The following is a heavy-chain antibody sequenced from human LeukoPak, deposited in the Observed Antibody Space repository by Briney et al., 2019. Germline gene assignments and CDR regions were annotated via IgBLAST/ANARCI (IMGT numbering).Heavy chain of an antibody. V-gene: IGHV1-2*02. Sequence: ASVKVSCKASGYTFTGYYMHWVRQAPGQGLEWMGWINPNSGGTNYAQKFQGRVTMTRDTSTSTVYMELSSLRSEDTAVYYCARGRWFDPWGQGTLVAVSS. CDR1: GYTFTGYY. CDR2: INPNSGGT. J-gene: IGHJ5*02. CDR3: ARGRWFDP.